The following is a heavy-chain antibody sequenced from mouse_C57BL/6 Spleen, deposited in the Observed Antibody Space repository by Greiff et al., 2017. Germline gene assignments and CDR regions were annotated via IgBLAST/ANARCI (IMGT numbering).Heavy chain of an antibody. CDR3: TRDYGSSYAPLAMDY. CDR2: IYPGNSDT. Sequence: EVKLVESGTVLARPGASVKMSCKTSGYTFTSYWMHWVKQRPGQGLEWLGAIYPGNSDTSYNQKFKGKAKLTAVTSASTAYMELSSLTNEDSAVYYCTRDYGSSYAPLAMDYWGQGTSVTVSS. J-gene: IGHJ4*01. V-gene: IGHV1-5*01. D-gene: IGHD1-1*01. CDR1: GYTFTSYW.